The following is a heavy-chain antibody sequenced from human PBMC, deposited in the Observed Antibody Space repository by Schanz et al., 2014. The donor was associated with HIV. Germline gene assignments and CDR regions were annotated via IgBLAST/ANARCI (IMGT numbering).Heavy chain of an antibody. V-gene: IGHV1-58*01. CDR1: GFTFANSA. D-gene: IGHD3-10*01. Sequence: QMYLVQSGPEVRKPGTSVTVSCKASGFTFANSAVQWVRQARGQRLEWIGWIVVGSGNTNYAQKFQERVTITRDMSTSTAYMELSSLRSEDTAVYYCAADSEWFGESPSAFDIWGQGTMVTVSS. CDR2: IVVGSGNT. CDR3: AADSEWFGESPSAFDI. J-gene: IGHJ3*02.